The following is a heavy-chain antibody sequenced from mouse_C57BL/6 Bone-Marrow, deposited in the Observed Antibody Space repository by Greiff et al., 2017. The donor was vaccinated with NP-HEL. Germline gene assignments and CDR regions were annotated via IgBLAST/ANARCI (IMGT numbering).Heavy chain of an antibody. Sequence: QVQLKQSGPELVKPGASVKISCKASGYAFSSSWMNWVKQRPGKGLEWIGRIYPGDGDTNYNRKFKGKATLTADKSSSTAYMQLSSLTSEDSAVYFCARNYYGSSYWYFDVWGTGTTVTVSS. CDR3: ARNYYGSSYWYFDV. CDR1: GYAFSSSW. J-gene: IGHJ1*03. CDR2: IYPGDGDT. D-gene: IGHD1-1*01. V-gene: IGHV1-82*01.